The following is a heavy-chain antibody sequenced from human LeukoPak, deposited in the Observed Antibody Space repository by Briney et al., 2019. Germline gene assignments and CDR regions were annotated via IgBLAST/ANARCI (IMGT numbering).Heavy chain of an antibody. D-gene: IGHD3-22*01. V-gene: IGHV3-23*01. CDR3: AKDRPNYYESNGHYYRRDGDY. CDR1: GFTFNIYS. J-gene: IGHJ4*02. Sequence: GGSLRLSCAASGFTFNIYSMSWVRQAPGKGLEWVSSISSSGDFTVYAGSVKGRITISRDNSKNTLYLQMNSLRAEDTAIYYCAKDRPNYYESNGHYYRRDGDYWGQGTLVTVSS. CDR2: ISSSGDFT.